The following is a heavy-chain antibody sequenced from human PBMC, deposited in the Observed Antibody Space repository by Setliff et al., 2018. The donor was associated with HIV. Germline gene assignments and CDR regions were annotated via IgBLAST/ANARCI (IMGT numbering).Heavy chain of an antibody. CDR2: ISFSGTDT. D-gene: IGHD2-2*01. CDR3: ARLGVVPADMDLFFAEYFHH. CDR1: GFTFGNYA. J-gene: IGHJ1*01. V-gene: IGHV3-23*01. Sequence: GGSLRLSCAASGFTFGNYAMLWVRQAPGKGLEYVSSISFSGTDTFYGDSVKGRFTISRDNSKNTLYLQMNSLRADDTAVYYCARLGVVPADMDLFFAEYFHHWGQGTLVTVSS.